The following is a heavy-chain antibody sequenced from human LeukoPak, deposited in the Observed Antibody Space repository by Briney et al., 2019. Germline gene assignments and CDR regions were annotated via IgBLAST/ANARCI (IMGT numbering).Heavy chain of an antibody. J-gene: IGHJ4*02. CDR2: ISYDGSNK. Sequence: GGSLRLPCAASGFTFSSYAMHWVRQAPGKGLEWVAVISYDGSNKYYADSVKGRFTISRDNSKNTLYLQMNSLRAEDTAVYYCARATQYTDILRFLEWPLDYWGQGTLVTVSS. CDR1: GFTFSSYA. D-gene: IGHD3-3*01. V-gene: IGHV3-30-3*01. CDR3: ARATQYTDILRFLEWPLDY.